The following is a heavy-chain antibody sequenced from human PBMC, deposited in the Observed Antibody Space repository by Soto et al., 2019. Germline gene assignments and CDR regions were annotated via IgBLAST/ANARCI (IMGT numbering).Heavy chain of an antibody. Sequence: QVQLQASGPGLVKPSQTLSLNCTVSGESVRNGGYYWNWIRQYPGKGLEGIGYIYYTGSTSYKPALESRLTIAADTSKTQSSLRLRSVTAADSAVYYCARDVAATSYLEYWGQGALVTISS. CDR3: ARDVAATSYLEY. J-gene: IGHJ4*02. CDR1: GESVRNGGYY. D-gene: IGHD2-15*01. V-gene: IGHV4-31*03. CDR2: IYYTGST.